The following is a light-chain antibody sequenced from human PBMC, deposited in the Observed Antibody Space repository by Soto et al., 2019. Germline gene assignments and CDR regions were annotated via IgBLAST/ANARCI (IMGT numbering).Light chain of an antibody. Sequence: EIIMTQSRSTLSLSPGGRATLSSRAIQRVSSNLAWYQQKPSQAPRLLIYGTSTRATGIPPRFSGSGSGTEFTLTISSLQSEDFAVYFCQQDNNWPLTFGGGTKVDIK. V-gene: IGKV3-15*01. J-gene: IGKJ4*01. CDR1: QRVSSN. CDR2: GTS. CDR3: QQDNNWPLT.